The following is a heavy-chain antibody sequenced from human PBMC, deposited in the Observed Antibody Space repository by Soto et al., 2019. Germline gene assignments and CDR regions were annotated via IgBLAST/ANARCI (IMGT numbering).Heavy chain of an antibody. CDR2: SSAYNGDT. J-gene: IGHJ5*01. CDR3: ARVGQFTGWFDS. V-gene: IGHV1-18*04. Sequence: QVQLVQSGAEVKKPGASVKVSCKASGYTFTIYGISWVRQAPGQGLEWMGWSSAYNGDTNYVQKYQGRVTMTTDTSTSTGYMELRSLRFDDTAVYYCARVGQFTGWFDSWGQGTLVTVSS. CDR1: GYTFTIYG. D-gene: IGHD1-26*01.